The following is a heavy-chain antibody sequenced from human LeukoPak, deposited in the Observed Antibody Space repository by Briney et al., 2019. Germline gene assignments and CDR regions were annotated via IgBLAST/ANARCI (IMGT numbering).Heavy chain of an antibody. V-gene: IGHV1-46*01. J-gene: IGHJ4*02. CDR2: INPSGGRT. D-gene: IGHD5-18*01. CDR1: RYTPTSYY. CDR3: AREGIQLWFDY. Sequence: ASVKVSCKASRYTPTSYYMHWVRQAPGQGLESMGIINPSGGRTSYAKKFQGRVTMTGDMSTSTVYMELSSLRSEDTAVYYCAREGIQLWFDYWGQGTLVTVSS.